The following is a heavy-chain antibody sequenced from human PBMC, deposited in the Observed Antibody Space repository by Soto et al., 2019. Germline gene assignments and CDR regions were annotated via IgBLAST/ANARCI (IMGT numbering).Heavy chain of an antibody. CDR1: GFSFSNYD. CDR2: IWYNGDKA. CDR3: ARTDYYYDSSGYYNPLAY. D-gene: IGHD3-22*01. V-gene: IGHV3-33*01. J-gene: IGHJ4*02. Sequence: PGGSLRLSCSASGFSFSNYDFHWVRQAPGKGLEWVAVIWYNGDKAYYADSVKGRFTISRDNSKDTLYLQMDSLRVEDTAVYYCARTDYYYDSSGYYNPLAYWGQGTLVTVSS.